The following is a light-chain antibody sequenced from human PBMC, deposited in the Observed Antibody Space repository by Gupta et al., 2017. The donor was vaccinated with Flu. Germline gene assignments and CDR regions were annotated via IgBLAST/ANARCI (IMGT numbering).Light chain of an antibody. CDR3: QQDYCYWT. J-gene: IGKJ1*01. Sequence: DIQMTQSPSTLSASVGDRVTITCRASQSISNRLAWYQQKAGKPPKILIYKASKGEGGVPSRFSGSGAGKQFTLTSSRRQHDDFANYYCQQDYCYWTFGQGTKVEI. CDR2: KAS. V-gene: IGKV1-5*03. CDR1: QSISNR.